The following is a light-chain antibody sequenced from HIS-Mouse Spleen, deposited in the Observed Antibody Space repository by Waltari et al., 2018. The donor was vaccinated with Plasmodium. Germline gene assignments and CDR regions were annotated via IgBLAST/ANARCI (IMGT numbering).Light chain of an antibody. V-gene: IGLV3-10*01. CDR1: ALPKQS. CDR3: YSTDSSGNHRV. CDR2: EDS. Sequence: SYELTQPPSASVSPGQTARTPCSGDALPKQSAYWYQQKSGQAPVLVIYEDSKRPSGIPERFSGSSSGTMATLTISGAQVEDEADYYCYSTDSSGNHRVFGGGTKLTVL. J-gene: IGLJ3*02.